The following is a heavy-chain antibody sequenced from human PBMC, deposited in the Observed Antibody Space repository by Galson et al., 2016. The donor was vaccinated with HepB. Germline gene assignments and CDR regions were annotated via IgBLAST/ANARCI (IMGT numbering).Heavy chain of an antibody. D-gene: IGHD6-19*01. J-gene: IGHJ4*02. CDR1: GFTFKTYA. Sequence: SLRLSCAASGFTFKTYAMHWVRQAPGKGLDWVAVIWHDGSKKYFADSTKGRFTVSRDDSKNTLYLQVNSLSVEDTAVYYCARGDPWYSSGWGPDYWGQGTLVAVSS. CDR3: ARGDPWYSSGWGPDY. CDR2: IWHDGSKK. V-gene: IGHV3-33*01.